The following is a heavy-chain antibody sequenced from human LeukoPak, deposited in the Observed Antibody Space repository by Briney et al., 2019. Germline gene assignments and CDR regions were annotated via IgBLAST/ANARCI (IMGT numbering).Heavy chain of an antibody. Sequence: GASVKVSCKASGYTFTSYDINWVRQATGQGLEWMGWMNPNSGNTGYAQKFQGRVTMTRNTSISTAYMELSNLRSEDTAVYYCARGVPSWSYRRDYYYYGMDVWGQGTTVTVSS. CDR2: MNPNSGNT. CDR3: ARGVPSWSYRRDYYYYGMDV. CDR1: GYTFTSYD. D-gene: IGHD1-26*01. V-gene: IGHV1-8*01. J-gene: IGHJ6*02.